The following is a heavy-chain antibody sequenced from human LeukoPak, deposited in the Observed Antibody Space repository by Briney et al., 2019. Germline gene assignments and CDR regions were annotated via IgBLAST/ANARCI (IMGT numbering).Heavy chain of an antibody. J-gene: IGHJ3*01. Sequence: GASVKVSCKTSGYTFTDYYVHWVRQAPGQGLEWMGRINTKSGAPNYAQNFQGRVAMTRDTSISTAYMELNSLRSDDTALYYCTKPQPGAFEVWGQGTMVTVSS. V-gene: IGHV1-2*06. CDR1: GYTFTDYY. CDR3: TKPQPGAFEV. D-gene: IGHD2-2*01. CDR2: INTKSGAP.